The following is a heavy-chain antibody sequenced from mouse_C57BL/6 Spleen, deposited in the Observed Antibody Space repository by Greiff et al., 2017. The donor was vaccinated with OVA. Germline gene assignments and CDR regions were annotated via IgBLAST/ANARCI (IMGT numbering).Heavy chain of an antibody. D-gene: IGHD1-1*01. CDR1: GYTFTSYW. V-gene: IGHV1-69*01. CDR2: IDPSDSYT. CDR3: ARGGLLRGYYAMDY. J-gene: IGHJ4*01. Sequence: QVQLQQPGAELVMPGASVKLSCKASGYTFTSYWMHWVKQRPGQGLEWIGEIDPSDSYTNYNQKFKGKSTLTVDKASSTAYMQMSSRTSEDSAVYYCARGGLLRGYYAMDYWGQGTSVTVSS.